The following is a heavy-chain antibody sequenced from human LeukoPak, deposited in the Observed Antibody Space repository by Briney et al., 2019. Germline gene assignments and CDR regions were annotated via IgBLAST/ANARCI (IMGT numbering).Heavy chain of an antibody. Sequence: PGGSLRLSCAASGFTFSSYAMSWVRQAPGKGLEWVSAISGSGGSTYYADSVKGRFTISRDNSKNTLYLQMNSLRAEDTAVYYCAKVGQYFDWPSGYYMDVWGKGTTVTISS. D-gene: IGHD3-9*01. CDR2: ISGSGGST. V-gene: IGHV3-23*01. CDR1: GFTFSSYA. J-gene: IGHJ6*03. CDR3: AKVGQYFDWPSGYYMDV.